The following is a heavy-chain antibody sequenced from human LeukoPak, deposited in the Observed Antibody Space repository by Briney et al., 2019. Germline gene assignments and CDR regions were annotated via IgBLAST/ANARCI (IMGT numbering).Heavy chain of an antibody. CDR2: IYYSGST. CDR3: ARDRGGEAALGRYDAFDI. D-gene: IGHD3-16*01. Sequence: SETLSLTCTVSGGSISSGDYYWSWIRQPPGKGLEWIGYIYYSGSTYYNPSLKSRVTISVDTSKNQFSLMLSSVTAADTAVYYCARDRGGEAALGRYDAFDIWGQGTMVTVSS. J-gene: IGHJ3*02. V-gene: IGHV4-30-4*01. CDR1: GGSISSGDYY.